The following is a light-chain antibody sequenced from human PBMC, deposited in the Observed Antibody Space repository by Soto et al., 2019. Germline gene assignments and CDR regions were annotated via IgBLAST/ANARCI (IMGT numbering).Light chain of an antibody. V-gene: IGLV2-23*01. CDR3: CSYAGSTTLI. Sequence: QPVLTQPASVSGSPGQSITISCTGTSSDVGTYNLVSWYQQHPGKAPKLMIYEGSKRPSGVSNRFSGSKSGNTASLTISGLQVEDEADYYCCSYAGSTTLIFGGGTKLTVL. CDR2: EGS. CDR1: SSDVGTYNL. J-gene: IGLJ2*01.